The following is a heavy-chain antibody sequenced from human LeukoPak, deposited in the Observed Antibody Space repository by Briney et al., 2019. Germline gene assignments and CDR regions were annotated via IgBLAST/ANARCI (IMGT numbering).Heavy chain of an antibody. J-gene: IGHJ4*02. Sequence: SETLSLTCTVSGGSISSSTFYWGWIRQPPGKGLEWIGSIYYSGSTYYNPSLKSRVSISVDTSKNQFSLELTSVTAADTAAYYCARGPRWLQDYFNYWGQGTLVTVSS. CDR2: IYYSGST. D-gene: IGHD5-24*01. V-gene: IGHV4-39*07. CDR1: GGSISSSTFY. CDR3: ARGPRWLQDYFNY.